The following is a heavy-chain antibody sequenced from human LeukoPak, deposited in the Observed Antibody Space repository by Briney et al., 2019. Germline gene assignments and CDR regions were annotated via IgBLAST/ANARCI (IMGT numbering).Heavy chain of an antibody. J-gene: IGHJ4*02. CDR1: GFTFNSYW. V-gene: IGHV3-74*01. Sequence: GGSLRLSCAASGFTFNSYWMHWVRQAPGTRLVWVSRITSDGSSTSYADSVKGRFTISRDNAKNTLYLQMNSLRAEDTAVYYCARDEAVGAPFDYWGQGTLVTVSS. CDR3: ARDEAVGAPFDY. D-gene: IGHD1-26*01. CDR2: ITSDGSST.